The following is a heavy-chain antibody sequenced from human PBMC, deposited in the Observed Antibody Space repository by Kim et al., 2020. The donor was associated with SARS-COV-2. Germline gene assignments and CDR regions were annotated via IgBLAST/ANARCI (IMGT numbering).Heavy chain of an antibody. CDR2: IYTSGST. J-gene: IGHJ3*02. V-gene: IGHV4-4*07. CDR1: GGSISSYY. Sequence: SETLSLTCTVSGGSISSYYWSWIRQPAGKGLEWIGRIYTSGSTNYNPSLKSRVTMSVDTSKNQFSLKLSSVTAADTAVYYCARGGHIVVVTAIPGKDAFDIWGQGTMVTVSS. D-gene: IGHD2-21*02. CDR3: ARGGHIVVVTAIPGKDAFDI.